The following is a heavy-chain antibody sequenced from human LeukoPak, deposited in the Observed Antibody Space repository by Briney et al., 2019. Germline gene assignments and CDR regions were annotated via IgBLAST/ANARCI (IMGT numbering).Heavy chain of an antibody. CDR3: AREDTSGYYSAFDY. J-gene: IGHJ4*02. CDR2: TYYRSKWYN. D-gene: IGHD3-22*01. CDR1: GDSVSSNSAC. Sequence: SQTLSLTCAISGDSVSSNSACWNWIRQSRSRGLEWLGRTYYRSKWYNDYAVSVKGRITINPDTSKNQFSLQLNSVTPEDTAVYYCAREDTSGYYSAFDYWGQGTLVTVSS. V-gene: IGHV6-1*01.